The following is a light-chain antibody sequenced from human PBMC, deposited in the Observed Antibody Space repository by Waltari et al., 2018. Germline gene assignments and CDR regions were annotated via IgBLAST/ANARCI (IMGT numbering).Light chain of an antibody. CDR3: MQALHTPTT. V-gene: IGKV2-28*01. CDR1: QRLLRSTGYHF. CDR2: LGS. J-gene: IGKJ3*01. Sequence: DIVMTQSPLSLSVTPGEPASISCRSSQRLLRSTGYHFLDWYLQKPGQPPQLLISLGSDRASGVPDRFSGSGTGTDFTLKISRVEAEDVGIYYCMQALHTPTTFGPGTKVDIK.